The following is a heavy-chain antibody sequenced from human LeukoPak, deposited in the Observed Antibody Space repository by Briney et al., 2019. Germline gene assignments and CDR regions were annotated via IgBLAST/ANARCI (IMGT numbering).Heavy chain of an antibody. J-gene: IGHJ2*01. D-gene: IGHD1-14*01. CDR2: SLPMLNAV. Sequence: GSSVKVFCKASGGTFSTLSISWVRQAPGQGLEWVGRSLPMLNAVNYAQRFQGRVTITADKSTDTAYMEVSSLRFEDTAVYYCASPRPGAGDFRKLWYFDLWGRGTLVTVSS. CDR3: ASPRPGAGDFRKLWYFDL. CDR1: GGTFSTLS. V-gene: IGHV1-69*08.